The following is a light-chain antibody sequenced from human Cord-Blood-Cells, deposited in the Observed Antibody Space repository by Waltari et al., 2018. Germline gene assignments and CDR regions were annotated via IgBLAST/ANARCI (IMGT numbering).Light chain of an antibody. J-gene: IGKJ4*01. CDR1: QSVSNY. CDR3: QQRSNWPPLT. CDR2: DAS. V-gene: IGKV3-11*01. Sequence: ELVLTQSPATLSLSPGERATLSCRASQSVSNYLAWYQQKPGQAPRLLIYDASNRATGSPARFSGSGSGTDFTLTISSLEPEDFAVYYCQQRSNWPPLTFGGGTKVEIK.